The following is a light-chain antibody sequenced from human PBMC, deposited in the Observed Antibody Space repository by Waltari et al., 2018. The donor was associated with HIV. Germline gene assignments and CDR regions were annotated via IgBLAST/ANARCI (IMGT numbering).Light chain of an antibody. Sequence: QSVLTQPPSASGTPGQNVTISCSGNTSNIGTNIVNWYQQFPGAAPKLLIYSNNQRPSGVPARFSGSKSGTSASLAISGLQSEDEAYYFCAAWDDTLNGLFGGGTKLTVL. CDR1: TSNIGTNI. CDR2: SNN. J-gene: IGLJ2*01. V-gene: IGLV1-44*01. CDR3: AAWDDTLNGL.